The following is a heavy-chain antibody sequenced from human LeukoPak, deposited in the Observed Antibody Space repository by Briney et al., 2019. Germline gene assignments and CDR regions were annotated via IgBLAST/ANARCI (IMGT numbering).Heavy chain of an antibody. J-gene: IGHJ4*02. CDR3: ARGPTYQPIDF. CDR2: IHYSETT. Sequence: SETLSLTCSVSGDSISSGSYYWSWIRQPPGTGLEWIASIHYSETTYYNPSLKSRVTISVDTSKNHFSLKLSSVTAADTAVYYCARGPTYQPIDFWGQGTLVTVSS. V-gene: IGHV4-39*02. CDR1: GDSISSGSYY. D-gene: IGHD2-2*01.